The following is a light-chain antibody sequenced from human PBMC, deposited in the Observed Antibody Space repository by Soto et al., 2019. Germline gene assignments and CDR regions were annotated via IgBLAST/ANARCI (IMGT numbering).Light chain of an antibody. CDR2: GAS. Sequence: EIVMTQSPATLSLSPGEGPPSSCRSRQSVSSDLAWYQQKPGQAPRLLIYGASARATGIPDRFSGSGSGTEFTLTISSLQSEDFAVYYCQPYADWPRTFGQGTKVEIK. CDR1: QSVSSD. J-gene: IGKJ1*01. CDR3: QPYADWPRT. V-gene: IGKV3-15*01.